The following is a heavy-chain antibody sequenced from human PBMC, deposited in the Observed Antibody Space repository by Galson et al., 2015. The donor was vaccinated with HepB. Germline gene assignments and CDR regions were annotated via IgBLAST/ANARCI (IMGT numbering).Heavy chain of an antibody. D-gene: IGHD5-24*01. CDR3: ARGPTSLQLRVWWFDP. J-gene: IGHJ5*02. Sequence: LSLTCAVYGGSFSGYYWSWIRQPPGKGLEWIGEINHSGSTNYNPSLKSRVTISVDTSKNQFSLKLSSVTAADTAVYYCARGPTSLQLRVWWFDPWGQGTLVTVSS. CDR2: INHSGST. V-gene: IGHV4-34*01. CDR1: GGSFSGYY.